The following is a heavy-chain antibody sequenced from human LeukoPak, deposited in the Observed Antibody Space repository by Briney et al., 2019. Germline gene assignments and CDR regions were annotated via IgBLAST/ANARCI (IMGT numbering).Heavy chain of an antibody. D-gene: IGHD3-10*01. J-gene: IGHJ4*02. Sequence: WETLSLTCSVSGGSINSHYRSWIPQPPGKRLEWIGYIFNTGNTNYTPSLASPVTMSVDTSRAQFFLRLSPVTAAGTAIYYCASRPADTTWYGVFDYWSQGTLVTVSS. CDR1: GGSINSHY. CDR3: ASRPADTTWYGVFDY. V-gene: IGHV4-59*11. CDR2: IFNTGNT.